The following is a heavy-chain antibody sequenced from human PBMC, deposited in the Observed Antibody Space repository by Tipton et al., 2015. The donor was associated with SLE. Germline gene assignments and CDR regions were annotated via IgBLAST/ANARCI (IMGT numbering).Heavy chain of an antibody. CDR1: GGSISSGGYY. CDR3: ARAPQGTSCYIDY. Sequence: LRLSCTVSGGSISSGGYYWSWIRQHPGKGLEWIGYIYYSGSTYYNPSLKSRVTISVDTSKNQFSLKLSSVTAADTAVYYCARAPQGTSCYIDYWGQGTLVTVSS. J-gene: IGHJ4*02. CDR2: IYYSGST. D-gene: IGHD2-2*02. V-gene: IGHV4-31*03.